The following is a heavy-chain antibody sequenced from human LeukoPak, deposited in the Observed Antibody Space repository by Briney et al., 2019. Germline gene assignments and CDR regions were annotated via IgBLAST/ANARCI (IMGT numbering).Heavy chain of an antibody. CDR1: GGSISSYY. V-gene: IGHV4-59*01. CDR2: IYYSGST. CDR3: ARRVDEYQLLFKGASWFDP. J-gene: IGHJ5*02. Sequence: SETLSLTCTVSGGSISSYYWSWIRQPPGKGLEWIGYIYYSGSTNYNPSLKSRVTISVDTSKNQFSLKLSSVTAADTAVYYCARRVDEYQLLFKGASWFDPWGQGTLVTVSS. D-gene: IGHD2-2*01.